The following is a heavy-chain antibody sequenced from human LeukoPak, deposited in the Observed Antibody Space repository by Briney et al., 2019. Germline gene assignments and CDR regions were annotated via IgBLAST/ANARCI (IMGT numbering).Heavy chain of an antibody. D-gene: IGHD6-6*01. CDR3: GRSWGYSSSDY. CDR2: IYYSGST. Sequence: PSETLSLTCTVSGVSISSSSYYWGWIRQPPGKGLEWIGSIYYSGSTYYNPSLKSRVTISVDTSKNQFSLKLSSVTAADTAVYYCGRSWGYSSSDYWGQGTLVTVSS. V-gene: IGHV4-39*07. CDR1: GVSISSSSYY. J-gene: IGHJ4*02.